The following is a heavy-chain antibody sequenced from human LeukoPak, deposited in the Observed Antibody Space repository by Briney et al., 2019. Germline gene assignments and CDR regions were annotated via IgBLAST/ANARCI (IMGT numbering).Heavy chain of an antibody. D-gene: IGHD4-17*01. Sequence: SSETLSLTCTVSGGSISSYYWSWIRQPPGKGLEWIGYIYYSGSTSYNPSLKSRVTISIDTSKNQFSLKLSSMTAADTAVYYCARGTTVTTPDYWGQGTLVTVSS. J-gene: IGHJ4*02. V-gene: IGHV4-59*08. CDR3: ARGTTVTTPDY. CDR1: GGSISSYY. CDR2: IYYSGST.